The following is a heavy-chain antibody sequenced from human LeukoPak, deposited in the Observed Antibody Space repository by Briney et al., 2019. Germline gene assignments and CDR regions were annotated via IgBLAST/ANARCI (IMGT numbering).Heavy chain of an antibody. Sequence: SETLSLTCTVSGGSISSYYWSWIRQPPGKGLEWIGYIYYSGSTNYNPSLKSRVTISVDTSKNQFSLKLSSVTAADTAVYYCARDHGIAAAEDQYYYYYYYMDVWGKGTTVTVSS. CDR3: ARDHGIAAAEDQYYYYYYYMDV. D-gene: IGHD6-13*01. CDR2: IYYSGST. V-gene: IGHV4-59*01. CDR1: GGSISSYY. J-gene: IGHJ6*03.